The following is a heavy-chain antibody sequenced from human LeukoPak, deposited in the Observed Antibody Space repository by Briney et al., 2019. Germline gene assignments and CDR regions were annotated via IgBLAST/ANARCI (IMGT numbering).Heavy chain of an antibody. CDR3: ARGGRGTYFDYFDY. J-gene: IGHJ4*02. CDR2: ISSSTNTI. Sequence: GGSLRLSCAASGFTFSSYSMNWVRQAPGKGLEWVSYISSSTNTIYYADSVKGRFTISRDNAKNSLFLQMNSLRDEDTAVYYCARGGRGTYFDYFDYWGQGTLVTVSS. CDR1: GFTFSSYS. V-gene: IGHV3-48*02. D-gene: IGHD1-26*01.